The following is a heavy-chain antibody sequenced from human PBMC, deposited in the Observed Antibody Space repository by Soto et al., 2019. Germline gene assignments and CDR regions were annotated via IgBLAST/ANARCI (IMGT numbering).Heavy chain of an antibody. CDR1: GFSFSTAGEA. CDR3: AHSDGGYEIIYFDF. CDR2: VYWNDDK. J-gene: IGHJ4*02. D-gene: IGHD5-12*01. V-gene: IGHV2-5*01. Sequence: QITLKESGPTLVNPTQTLTLTCTFSGFSFSTAGEAVGWIRQPPGGALEWLALVYWNDDKRFSPSLKTRLTITGDTSKNQVVLSLTNVDPGDTATYFCAHSDGGYEIIYFDFWGQGTPVTVST.